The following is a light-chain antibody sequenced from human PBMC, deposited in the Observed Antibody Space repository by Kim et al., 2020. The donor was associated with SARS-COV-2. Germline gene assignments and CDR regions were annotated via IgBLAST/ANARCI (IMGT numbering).Light chain of an antibody. J-gene: IGLJ2*01. CDR3: SSYGGSSNLI. CDR2: EVN. Sequence: QSALTQPPSASGSPGQSVAISCTGTSSDVGGYNYVSWFQQHPGKAPKLIIFEVNKRPSGVPDRFSGSKSGNTASLTVSGLQAEDEADYYCSSYGGSSNLIFGGGTQLTVL. V-gene: IGLV2-8*01. CDR1: SSDVGGYNY.